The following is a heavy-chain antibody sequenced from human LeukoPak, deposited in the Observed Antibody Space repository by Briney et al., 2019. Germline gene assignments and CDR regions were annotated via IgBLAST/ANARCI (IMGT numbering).Heavy chain of an antibody. CDR1: GGSISSSNW. J-gene: IGHJ6*02. CDR2: IYHSGST. D-gene: IGHD4-17*01. V-gene: IGHV4-4*02. Sequence: MSSGTLSLTCAVSGGSISSSNWWSWVRQPPGKGLEWIGEIYHSGSTNYNPSLKSQVTISVDRSKNQFSLKLSSVTAADTAVYYCARGNYETTVTFQGMGMDVWGQGTTVTVSS. CDR3: ARGNYETTVTFQGMGMDV.